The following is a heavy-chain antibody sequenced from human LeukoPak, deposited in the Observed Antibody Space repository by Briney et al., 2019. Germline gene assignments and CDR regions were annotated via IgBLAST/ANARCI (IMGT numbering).Heavy chain of an antibody. J-gene: IGHJ5*02. CDR3: ARDLSFRGSRYWFDH. CDR1: GFTFSSYS. D-gene: IGHD2-15*01. V-gene: IGHV3-21*01. Sequence: GXXLRLSCAASGFTFSSYSRNWVRQAPGKGLEGVSSISSSSSYIDYADSVKGGFTISSANAKNSLYPQMNSLRAEDTAVYYCARDLSFRGSRYWFDHWGQGTLVTVSS. CDR2: ISSSSSYI.